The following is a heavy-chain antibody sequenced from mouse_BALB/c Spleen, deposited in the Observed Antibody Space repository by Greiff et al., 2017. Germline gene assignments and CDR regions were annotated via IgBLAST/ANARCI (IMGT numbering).Heavy chain of an antibody. J-gene: IGHJ2*01. CDR1: GYTFTSYW. CDR2: IYPGDGDT. CDR3: AREEDGNYFDY. D-gene: IGHD2-1*01. V-gene: IGHV1-87*01. Sequence: VQLQQSGAELARPGASVKLSCKASGYTFTSYWMQWVKQRPGQGLEWIGAIYPGDGDTRYTQKFKGKATLTADKSSSTAYMQLSSLASEDSAVYYCAREEDGNYFDYWGQGTTLTVSS.